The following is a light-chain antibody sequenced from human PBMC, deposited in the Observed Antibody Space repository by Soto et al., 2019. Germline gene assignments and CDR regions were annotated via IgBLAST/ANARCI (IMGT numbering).Light chain of an antibody. CDR3: QQYNIWPLT. Sequence: EIVMTQSPATLSVSPGERVTLSCRASQSVSTNLAWYQQKPGQAPRLLISDASTRATGIPARFSGSGSGTECTLTISSLQSEDFAVYYCQQYNIWPLTFGGGTKVDI. CDR2: DAS. CDR1: QSVSTN. J-gene: IGKJ4*01. V-gene: IGKV3-15*01.